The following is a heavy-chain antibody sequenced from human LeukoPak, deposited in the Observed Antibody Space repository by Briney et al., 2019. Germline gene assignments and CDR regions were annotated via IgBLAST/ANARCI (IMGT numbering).Heavy chain of an antibody. CDR1: GYTFTDYY. D-gene: IGHD1-14*01. J-gene: IGHJ5*02. CDR3: AREGINLIDTNWFDP. CDR2: INPNSGAT. Sequence: ASVKVSCKASGYTFTDYYMHRVRQAPGQGLEWMGWINPNSGATNYAQRFQGRVSLTRDTSITTVYMELSRLKSDDTAIYFCAREGINLIDTNWFDPWGQGTLGTVSS. V-gene: IGHV1-2*02.